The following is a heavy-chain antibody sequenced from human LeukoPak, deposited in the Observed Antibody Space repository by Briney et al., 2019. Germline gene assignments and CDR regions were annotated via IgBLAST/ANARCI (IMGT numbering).Heavy chain of an antibody. CDR1: GFTVSSNS. CDR3: LITEYSSGSQTDYYTDV. CDR2: IYSDNT. J-gene: IGHJ6*03. V-gene: IGHV3-53*01. D-gene: IGHD3-10*01. Sequence: PGGSLRLSCTVSGFTVSSNSMSWVRQAPGKGLEWVSFIYSDNTHYSDSVKGRFTISRDNSKNTLYLQMNSLRAEDTAVYYCLITEYSSGSQTDYYTDVWGKGTTVTISS.